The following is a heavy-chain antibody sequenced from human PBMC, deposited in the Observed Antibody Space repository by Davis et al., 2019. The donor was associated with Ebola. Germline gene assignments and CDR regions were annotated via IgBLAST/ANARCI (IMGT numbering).Heavy chain of an antibody. CDR1: GFTLSDYE. D-gene: IGHD6-13*01. V-gene: IGHV3-48*03. Sequence: GGSLRLSCAASGFTLSDYEMNWVRQAPGKGLEWVSYIGSGGSPIYYADSVKGRFTISSDSASNSLYLQMNNLSAEDSAIYYCARSPRGGSWYFGMAVWGQGTTVTVSS. CDR2: IGSGGSPI. J-gene: IGHJ6*02. CDR3: ARSPRGGSWYFGMAV.